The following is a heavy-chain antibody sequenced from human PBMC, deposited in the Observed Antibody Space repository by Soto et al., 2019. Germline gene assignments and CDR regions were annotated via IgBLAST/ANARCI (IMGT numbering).Heavy chain of an antibody. CDR3: AREEGFSSSVYYYED. CDR2: INPGTGNT. J-gene: IGHJ4*02. CDR1: GYTFITST. Sequence: QVQLVQSGAEVKKPGASVKVSCKTSGYTFITSTIHWLRQAPGQRLEWMGWINPGTGNTKFSQTFQGRVTLTRDTSASTAYLELRSLTSEDTAVFYCAREEGFSSSVYYYEDWGQGTLVTVSS. V-gene: IGHV1-3*01. D-gene: IGHD6-19*01.